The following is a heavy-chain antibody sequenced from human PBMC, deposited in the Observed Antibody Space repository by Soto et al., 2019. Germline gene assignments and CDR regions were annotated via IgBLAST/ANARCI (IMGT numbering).Heavy chain of an antibody. Sequence: GGSLRLSCAASGFTFRSYNMNWVRQAPGKGLEWVSSISSSSSYIYYADSVKGRFTISRDNAKNSLYLQMNSLRAEDTAVYYCARKPGGGGAAAHFDYWGQGTLVTVSS. CDR3: ARKPGGGGAAAHFDY. CDR2: ISSSSSYI. CDR1: GFTFRSYN. V-gene: IGHV3-21*01. D-gene: IGHD6-13*01. J-gene: IGHJ4*02.